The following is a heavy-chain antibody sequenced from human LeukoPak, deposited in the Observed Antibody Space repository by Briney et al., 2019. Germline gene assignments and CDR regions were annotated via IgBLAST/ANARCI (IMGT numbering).Heavy chain of an antibody. CDR2: ISAYNGNT. J-gene: IGHJ4*02. Sequence: VSVKVSCKASGYTFTSYGISWVRQAPGQGLEWMGWISAYNGNTNYAQKLQGKVTMTTDTSTSTAYMELRSLRSDDTAVYYCAREAGGIAAAGIYYFDYWGQGTLVTVSS. D-gene: IGHD6-13*01. CDR1: GYTFTSYG. CDR3: AREAGGIAAAGIYYFDY. V-gene: IGHV1-18*01.